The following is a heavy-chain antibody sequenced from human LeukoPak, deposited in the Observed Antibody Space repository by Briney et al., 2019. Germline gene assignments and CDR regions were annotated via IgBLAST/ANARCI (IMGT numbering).Heavy chain of an antibody. J-gene: IGHJ4*02. CDR3: ARHSGSGSYHSPFDN. CDR1: GGPISSSSHY. Sequence: PSETLSLTCTVSGGPISSSSHYWGWTRQPPGKGLEWIGSIYYSGSTYYNPSLKSRVTISVDTSKNQFSLELTSVTAADTAVYYCARHSGSGSYHSPFDNWGQGTLVTVSS. V-gene: IGHV4-39*01. CDR2: IYYSGST. D-gene: IGHD3-10*01.